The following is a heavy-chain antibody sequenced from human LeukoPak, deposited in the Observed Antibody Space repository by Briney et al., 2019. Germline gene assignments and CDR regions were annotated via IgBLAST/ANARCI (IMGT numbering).Heavy chain of an antibody. J-gene: IGHJ4*02. CDR2: ISAYNGNT. V-gene: IGHV1-18*01. D-gene: IGHD6-19*01. CDR1: GYTFTSYA. CDR3: ARDRGSLAVTDSRTSDF. Sequence: ASVKVSCKASGYTFTSYAMNWVRQAPGQGLEWMGWISAYNGNTNYAQKLQGRVTMTTDASTSTAYMELGRLRSDDTAVYYCARDRGSLAVTDSRTSDFWGQGTLVTVSS.